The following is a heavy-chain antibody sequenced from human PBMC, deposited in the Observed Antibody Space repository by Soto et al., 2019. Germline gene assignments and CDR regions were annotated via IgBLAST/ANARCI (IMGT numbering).Heavy chain of an antibody. D-gene: IGHD3-10*01. CDR1: GGTFSSYA. CDR3: ARAILWFGESNNYYYGMDV. CDR2: IIPIFGTA. V-gene: IGHV1-69*06. J-gene: IGHJ6*02. Sequence: QVQLVQSGAEVKKPGSSVKVSCKASGGTFSSYAISWVRQAPGQGLEWMGGIIPIFGTANYAQKFQGRVTITADKSTSTAYMELSSLRSEDTVVYYCARAILWFGESNNYYYGMDVWGQGTTVTVS.